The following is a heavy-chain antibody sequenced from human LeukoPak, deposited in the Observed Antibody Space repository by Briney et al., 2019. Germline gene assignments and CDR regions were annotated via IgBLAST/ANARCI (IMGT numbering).Heavy chain of an antibody. D-gene: IGHD4-17*01. CDR2: INPSGGST. V-gene: IGHV1-46*01. Sequence: ASVKVSCKASGYTFTSYYMHWGRQAPGQGVEWMGKINPSGGSTSYAQKFQGRVTMTRDTSTSTVYMELSSLRSEDTAVYYCARASSGGDYVWYFDYWGQGTLVTVSS. CDR3: ARASSGGDYVWYFDY. J-gene: IGHJ4*02. CDR1: GYTFTSYY.